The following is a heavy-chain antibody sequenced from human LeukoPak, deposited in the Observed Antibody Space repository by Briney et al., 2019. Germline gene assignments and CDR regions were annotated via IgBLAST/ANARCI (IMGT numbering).Heavy chain of an antibody. CDR3: AKDIEDSYGYSFDY. J-gene: IGHJ4*02. Sequence: GGSLRLSCAASGFTLDDYAMHWVRQAPGKGLEWVSGISWNSGSIGYADSVKGRFTISRDNAKNSLYLQMNSLRAEDTALYYCAKDIEDSYGYSFDYWGQGTLVTVSS. V-gene: IGHV3-9*01. CDR2: ISWNSGSI. D-gene: IGHD5-18*01. CDR1: GFTLDDYA.